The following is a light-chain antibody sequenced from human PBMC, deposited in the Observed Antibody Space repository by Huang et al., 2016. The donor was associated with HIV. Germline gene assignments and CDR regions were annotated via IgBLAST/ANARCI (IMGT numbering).Light chain of an antibody. CDR3: QRRGDWPPDT. CDR1: RSVCSY. Sequence: IVLTQSPVTLSLCPGERATLSCRASRSVCSYLARYQQKHGQAPRLLIFDASNRAIGIPARFSGSGSGTDCTLTISSLEPEDFAVYYCQRRGDWPPDTFGGGTTVEI. V-gene: IGKV3-11*01. J-gene: IGKJ4*01. CDR2: DAS.